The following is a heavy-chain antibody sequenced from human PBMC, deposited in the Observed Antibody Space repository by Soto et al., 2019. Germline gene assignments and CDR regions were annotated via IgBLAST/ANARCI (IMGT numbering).Heavy chain of an antibody. J-gene: IGHJ1*01. CDR1: GFTFSSYL. CDR2: INQDGSEK. D-gene: IGHD1-26*01. V-gene: IGHV3-7*01. CDR3: ARELIVGPAEYFQH. Sequence: LRLSCAVSGFTFSSYLMSWARQTPGKGLEWVANINQDGSEKYYVDSVKGRFTISRDNAKNSLYLQMNSLRAEDTAVYYCARELIVGPAEYFQHWGQGTLVTVSA.